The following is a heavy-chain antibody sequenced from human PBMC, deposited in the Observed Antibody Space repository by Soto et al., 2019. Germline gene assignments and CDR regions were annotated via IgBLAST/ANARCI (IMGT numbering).Heavy chain of an antibody. CDR3: ARDAPYCSGGSCCLRSFDP. Sequence: ASVKVSCKASGYTFTGYYMHWVRQAPGQGLEWMGWINPNSGGTNYAQKFQGRVTMTRDTSISTAYMELSRLRSDDTAVYYCARDAPYCSGGSCCLRSFDPWGQGTLVTVSS. V-gene: IGHV1-2*02. CDR1: GYTFTGYY. CDR2: INPNSGGT. D-gene: IGHD2-15*01. J-gene: IGHJ5*02.